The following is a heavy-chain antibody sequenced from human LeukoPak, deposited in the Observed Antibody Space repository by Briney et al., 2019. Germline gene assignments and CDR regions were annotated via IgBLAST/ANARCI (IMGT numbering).Heavy chain of an antibody. Sequence: PGRSLRLSCAASGFTFSSYGMHWVRQAPGKGLEWVAVISYDGSNKYYADSVKGRFTISRDNSKNTLYLQMNSLRAEDTAVYYCARVGSVNYYYYGMDVWGQGTTVTVSS. CDR3: ARVGSVNYYYYGMDV. V-gene: IGHV3-30*03. D-gene: IGHD1-26*01. CDR2: ISYDGSNK. J-gene: IGHJ6*02. CDR1: GFTFSSYG.